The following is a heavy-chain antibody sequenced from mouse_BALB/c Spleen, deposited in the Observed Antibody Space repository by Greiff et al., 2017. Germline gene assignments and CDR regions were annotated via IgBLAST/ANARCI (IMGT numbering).Heavy chain of an antibody. CDR2: IYPSDSYT. J-gene: IGHJ2*01. D-gene: IGHD2-4*01. Sequence: QVQLQQPGAELVRPGASVKLSCKASGYTFTSYWINWVKQRPGQGLEWIGNIYPSDSYTNYNQKFKDKATLTVDKSSSTAYMQLSSPTSEDSAVYYCTRVGITHYFDYWGQGTTLTVSS. V-gene: IGHV1-69*02. CDR1: GYTFTSYW. CDR3: TRVGITHYFDY.